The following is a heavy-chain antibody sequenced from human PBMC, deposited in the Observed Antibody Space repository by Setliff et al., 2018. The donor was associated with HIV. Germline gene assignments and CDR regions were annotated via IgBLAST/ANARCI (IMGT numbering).Heavy chain of an antibody. D-gene: IGHD2-21*01. CDR2: FSIDGSNT. V-gene: IGHV3-74*01. Sequence: GGSLRLSCAGSGFSFRSYYMHWVRQAPGKGLVWVSRFSIDGSNTIYADSVKGRFTLSRDNAGNTLYLQMNSLRAEDTAVYYCARGFAGGIGVGDCWGQGTLVTVSS. J-gene: IGHJ4*02. CDR1: GFSFRSYY. CDR3: ARGFAGGIGVGDC.